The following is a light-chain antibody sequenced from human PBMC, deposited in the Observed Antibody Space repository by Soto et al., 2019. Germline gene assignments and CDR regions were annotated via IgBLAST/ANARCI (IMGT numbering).Light chain of an antibody. Sequence: QSVLTQPPSVSGAPGQRVTISCTGGSSNIGAGYDVHWYQQLPGTAPKLLIYGNSNRPSGVPDRFSGSKSGTSASLAITGLQAEDEAYYYCQSYDISLSGYVFGTGTKLTVL. CDR3: QSYDISLSGYV. CDR1: SSNIGAGYD. CDR2: GNS. V-gene: IGLV1-40*01. J-gene: IGLJ1*01.